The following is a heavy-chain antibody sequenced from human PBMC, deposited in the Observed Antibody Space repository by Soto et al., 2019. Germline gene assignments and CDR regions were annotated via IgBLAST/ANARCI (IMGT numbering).Heavy chain of an antibody. CDR1: GFTFSSYG. CDR3: ARDSTHDYGDYGPAY. D-gene: IGHD4-17*01. CDR2: IWYDGRNK. V-gene: IGHV3-33*01. Sequence: QVQLVESGGGVVQPGRSLRLSCAASGFTFSSYGMHWVRQAPGKGLEWVAVIWYDGRNKYYADSVKGRFTISRDNSKNTLQLQMTSLRAEDTAGYYCARDSTHDYGDYGPAYWGQGTLVTVSS. J-gene: IGHJ4*02.